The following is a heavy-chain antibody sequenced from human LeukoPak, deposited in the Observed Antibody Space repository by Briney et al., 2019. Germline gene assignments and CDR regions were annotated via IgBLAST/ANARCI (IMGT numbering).Heavy chain of an antibody. Sequence: PSETLSLTCAVYGGSFSGYYWSWIRQPPGKGLEWIGEVNHSGSTNYNPSLKSRVTISVDTSKNQFSLKLSSVTAADTAVYYCARGRKDGYNYLDYWGQGTLVTVSS. CDR1: GGSFSGYY. D-gene: IGHD5-24*01. CDR2: VNHSGST. CDR3: ARGRKDGYNYLDY. J-gene: IGHJ4*02. V-gene: IGHV4-34*01.